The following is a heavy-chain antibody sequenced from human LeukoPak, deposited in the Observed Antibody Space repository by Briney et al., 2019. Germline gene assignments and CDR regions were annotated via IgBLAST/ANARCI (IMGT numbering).Heavy chain of an antibody. V-gene: IGHV2-5*01. D-gene: IGHD3-22*01. J-gene: IGHJ4*02. Sequence: SGPTLMQPTQPLTLTCTFSGFSLRTSGGGVGWIRQPPGKALEWLSPIYWNDDKRYSPSLKSRLTITKDTSKNQVVLTMTNMDPVDTATYYCAHSEDYYDSSALDYWGQGTLVTVSS. CDR1: GFSLRTSGGG. CDR3: AHSEDYYDSSALDY. CDR2: IYWNDDK.